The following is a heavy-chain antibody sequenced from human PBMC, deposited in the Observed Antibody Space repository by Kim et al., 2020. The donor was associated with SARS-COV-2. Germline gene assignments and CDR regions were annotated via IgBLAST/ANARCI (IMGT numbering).Heavy chain of an antibody. CDR2: INQDGNEK. V-gene: IGHV3-7*01. CDR3: ARGWDFSRLFDY. CDR1: GFTFSGFR. J-gene: IGHJ4*02. D-gene: IGHD1-26*01. Sequence: GGSLRLSCAASGFTFSGFRMSWVRQAPGKGLEWVANINQDGNEKSYVDSVKGRFTISRDNAKNSLYLQINSLRAEDTAVYYCARGWDFSRLFDYWGQGTLVTVSS.